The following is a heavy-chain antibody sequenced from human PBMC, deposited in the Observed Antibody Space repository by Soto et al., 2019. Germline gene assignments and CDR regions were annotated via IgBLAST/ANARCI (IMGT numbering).Heavy chain of an antibody. Sequence: PSETLSLTCSVSGVSITIYYWSWMRESAGGGLEWMGRINTDGLSTYSPSFKSRLTMSLDTSKNQVSLRLISVTAADTAVYFCARVPVAVAATEDYYGLDVWGQGTTVTVSS. V-gene: IGHV4-4*07. J-gene: IGHJ6*02. D-gene: IGHD2-15*01. CDR1: GVSITIYY. CDR3: ARVPVAVAATEDYYGLDV. CDR2: INTDGLS.